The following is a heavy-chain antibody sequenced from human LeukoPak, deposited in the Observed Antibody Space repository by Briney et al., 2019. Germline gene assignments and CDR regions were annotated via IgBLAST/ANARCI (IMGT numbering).Heavy chain of an antibody. V-gene: IGHV4-59*01. J-gene: IGHJ4*02. D-gene: IGHD1-26*01. CDR3: ARGQGSGSSWAFDY. CDR1: GXSISGYS. CDR2: IHYSGST. Sequence: SETLSLTCSVSGXSISGYSGSWIRQPPGMGREWIGYIHYSGSTTYNPSLKSRVTISVDPSKHQFSLSLSSVTAADTAVYYCARGQGSGSSWAFDYWGQGTLVTVSS.